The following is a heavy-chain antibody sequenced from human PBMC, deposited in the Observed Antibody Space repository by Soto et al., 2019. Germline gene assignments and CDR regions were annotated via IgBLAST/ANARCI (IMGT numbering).Heavy chain of an antibody. V-gene: IGHV3-23*01. CDR2: ISGSGGST. J-gene: IGHJ4*02. CDR1: GFTFSSYA. D-gene: IGHD6-19*01. Sequence: LRLSCAASGFTFSSYAMSWVRQAPGKGLEWVSAISGSGGSTYYADSVKGRFTISRDNSKNTLYLQMNSLRAEDTAVYYCAKDRSSGWYPFDYWGQGTLVTVSS. CDR3: AKDRSSGWYPFDY.